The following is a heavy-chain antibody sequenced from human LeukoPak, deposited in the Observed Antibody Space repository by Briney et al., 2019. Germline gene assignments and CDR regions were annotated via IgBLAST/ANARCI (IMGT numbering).Heavy chain of an antibody. CDR1: GFTFSSYA. J-gene: IGHJ4*02. CDR3: ARNGHESELLRYFDS. CDR2: ISYDGSNK. V-gene: IGHV3-30*01. D-gene: IGHD1-26*01. Sequence: GRSLRLSCAASGFTFSSYAMHWVRQAPGKGLEWVAVISYDGSNKYYADSVKGRFTISRDNSKNTLYLQMNSLRAEATAVYYCARNGHESELLRYFDSWGQGTLVTVSS.